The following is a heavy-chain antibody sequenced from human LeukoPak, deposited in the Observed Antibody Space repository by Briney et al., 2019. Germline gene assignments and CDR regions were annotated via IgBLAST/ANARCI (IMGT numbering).Heavy chain of an antibody. CDR3: AKNGDRGAYCTGGTCYPYFYYYMDV. Sequence: GGSLRLSCVASGFTFRSHGMNWVRQAPGKGLEWVSGISPNGVITYYADSVKGRFTISRDNSKGTVYLQMNSLRPEDTAVYYCAKNGDRGAYCTGGTCYPYFYYYMDVWGKGTTVTI. D-gene: IGHD2-15*01. CDR1: GFTFRSHG. V-gene: IGHV3-23*01. J-gene: IGHJ6*03. CDR2: ISPNGVIT.